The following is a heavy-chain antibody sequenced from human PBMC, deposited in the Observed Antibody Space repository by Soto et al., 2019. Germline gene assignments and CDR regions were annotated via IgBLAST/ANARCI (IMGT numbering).Heavy chain of an antibody. CDR2: SIPIFGTA. CDR3: ARAVVVTAIPYWYFDL. D-gene: IGHD2-21*02. CDR1: GGTFSSYA. J-gene: IGHJ2*01. Sequence: QVQLVQSGAEVKKPGSSVKVSCKASGGTFSSYAISWVRQAPGQGLERVGGSIPIFGTANYAQKFQGRVTITADNSTSTYYMELSSLRSEDTAVYYCARAVVVTAIPYWYFDLWGRGTLVTVSS. V-gene: IGHV1-69*06.